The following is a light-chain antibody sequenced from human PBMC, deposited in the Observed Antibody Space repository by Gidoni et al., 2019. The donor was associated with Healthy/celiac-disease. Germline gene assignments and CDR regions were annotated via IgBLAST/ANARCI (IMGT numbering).Light chain of an antibody. CDR2: AAS. Sequence: DIQLTQSPSFLSASVGDRVTITGRASQGISSYLAWYQQKPGKAPKLLIYAASTLQSGVPSRFSGSGSGTEFPLTISSLQPEDFATYYCQQLNSYPRTFGPGTKVDIK. J-gene: IGKJ3*01. V-gene: IGKV1-9*01. CDR1: QGISSY. CDR3: QQLNSYPRT.